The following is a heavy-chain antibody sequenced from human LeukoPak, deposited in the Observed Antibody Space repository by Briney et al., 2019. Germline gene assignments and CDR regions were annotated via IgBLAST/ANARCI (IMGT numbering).Heavy chain of an antibody. V-gene: IGHV4-30-4*08. CDR2: IYYSGST. CDR1: GGSISSGDYY. Sequence: SETLSLTCTVSGGSISSGDYYWSWIRQPPGKGLEWIGYIYYSGSTYYNPSLKSRVTISVDTSNNQFSLKLSSVTAADTAVYYCARDFPGVGANYYYYYMDVWGKGTTVTVSS. J-gene: IGHJ6*03. D-gene: IGHD1-26*01. CDR3: ARDFPGVGANYYYYYMDV.